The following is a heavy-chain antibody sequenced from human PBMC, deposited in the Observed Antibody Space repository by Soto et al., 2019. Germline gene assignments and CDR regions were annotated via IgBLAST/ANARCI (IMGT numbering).Heavy chain of an antibody. V-gene: IGHV1-18*04. CDR3: ARARYCASPSCYKHYYYGMDT. J-gene: IGHJ6*02. CDR2: ISTYNSRT. CDR1: GYTFTSHG. D-gene: IGHD2-2*02. Sequence: QDQLVQSGAEVKKPGASVKISCEASGYTFTSHGISWVRQAPGQGLEWLGGISTYNSRTHYAQKVQGRGTMTTDTSTSTAYLDLRSLTFDDTAVYYCARARYCASPSCYKHYYYGMDTWGQGTTVTVSS.